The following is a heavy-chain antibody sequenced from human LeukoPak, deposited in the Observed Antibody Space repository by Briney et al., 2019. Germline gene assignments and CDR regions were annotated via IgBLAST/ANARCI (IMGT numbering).Heavy chain of an antibody. Sequence: GGSLRLSCAASGFTFSNYWMSWVRQAPGKGLEWVANIKQDGSEKYYVDSVKGRFTIARDDSKNLLYLQMNSLRPEDTAMYFCARDKGGMVPFDHWGQGTLVTVSS. CDR1: GFTFSNYW. V-gene: IGHV3-7*01. D-gene: IGHD3-10*01. CDR2: IKQDGSEK. J-gene: IGHJ4*02. CDR3: ARDKGGMVPFDH.